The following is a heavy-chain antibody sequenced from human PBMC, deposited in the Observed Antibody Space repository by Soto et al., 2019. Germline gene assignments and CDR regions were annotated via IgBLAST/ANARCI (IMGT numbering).Heavy chain of an antibody. Sequence: SETVSLTXPVSGGSVNSGSYSWSWIRQPPGKGLEWIGYIYYTGSTNYNPSLESRVTISVDTSKNQFSLKLNSVTAADTAIYYCARVGGFCSRTSCSNWFDPWGQGTLVTVSS. CDR2: IYYTGST. J-gene: IGHJ5*02. CDR1: GGSVNSGSYS. CDR3: ARVGGFCSRTSCSNWFDP. V-gene: IGHV4-61*01. D-gene: IGHD2-2*01.